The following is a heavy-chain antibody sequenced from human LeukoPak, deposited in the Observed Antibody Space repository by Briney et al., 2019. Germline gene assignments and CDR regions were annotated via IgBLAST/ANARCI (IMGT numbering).Heavy chain of an antibody. Sequence: GGPLRLSCAASGFTFSSHWMHWGRHAPGKGVGGVSRIIGYVSNISSADSVNGQFTISRDNSKNTLYLQMNSLIAEDTAVYYCAKVSGCSYWLYYFDYWVWGPLVTVSS. CDR3: AKVSGCSYWLYYFDY. D-gene: IGHD2-15*01. J-gene: IGHJ4*02. CDR2: IIGYVSNI. CDR1: GFTFSSHW. V-gene: IGHV3-74*03.